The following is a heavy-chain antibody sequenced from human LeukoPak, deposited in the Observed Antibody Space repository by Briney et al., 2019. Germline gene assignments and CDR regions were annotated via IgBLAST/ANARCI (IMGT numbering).Heavy chain of an antibody. CDR2: VYPGDSDT. CDR1: GYSFTSYW. V-gene: IGHV5-51*01. CDR3: ALPPSRGGEEPFDY. D-gene: IGHD3-16*01. J-gene: IGHJ4*02. Sequence: KIGESLKISCKGSGYSFTSYWIGWVRQMPGKGLEWMGIVYPGDSDTRYSPSFQGQVTISVDKSISTAYLQWSSLKASDTAMYYCALPPSRGGEEPFDYWGQGTLVTVSS.